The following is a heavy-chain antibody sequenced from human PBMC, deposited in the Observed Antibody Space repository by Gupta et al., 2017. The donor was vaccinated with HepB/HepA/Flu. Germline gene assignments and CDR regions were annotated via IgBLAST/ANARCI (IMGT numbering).Heavy chain of an antibody. V-gene: IGHV3-74*01. CDR3: ARDGLSTTPFDY. Sequence: EVQLVESGGGLVQPGGSLRLSCEVSGFSVTAYWMHWVRHLPGRGLEWVSRITSDGRTTSHADSVRGRFTISRDKTKNTVYLQMKSLRGDDTAVYYCARDGLSTTPFDYWGQGTSVTVS. D-gene: IGHD1-7*01. CDR1: GFSVTAYW. J-gene: IGHJ4*02. CDR2: ITSDGRTT.